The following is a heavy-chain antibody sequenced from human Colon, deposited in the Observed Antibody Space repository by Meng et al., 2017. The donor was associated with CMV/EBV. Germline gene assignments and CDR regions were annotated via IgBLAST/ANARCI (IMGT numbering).Heavy chain of an antibody. CDR2: ISSSGSTI. CDR1: GFTFSDYY. Sequence: GESLKISCAASGFTFSDYYMSWIRQAPGKGLEWVSYISSSGSTIYYADSVKGRFTISRDNSRNAQFLELNSLRDEDTAVYFCATGGGTEAATAGVFDFWGQGTLVTVSS. J-gene: IGHJ4*02. CDR3: ATGGGTEAATAGVFDF. D-gene: IGHD6-25*01. V-gene: IGHV3-11*04.